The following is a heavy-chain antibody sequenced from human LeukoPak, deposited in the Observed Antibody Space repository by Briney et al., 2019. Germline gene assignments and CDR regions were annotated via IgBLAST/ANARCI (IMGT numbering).Heavy chain of an antibody. D-gene: IGHD2-2*01. J-gene: IGHJ4*02. V-gene: IGHV4-34*01. CDR3: ASQRADCSSTSCYS. CDR1: GGSISTYY. Sequence: PSETLSLTCTVSGGSISTYYWSWIRQPPGKGLEWIGEINHSGSTNYNPSLKSRVTISVDTSKNQFSLKLSSVTAADTAVYYCASQRADCSSTSCYSGGQGTLVTVSS. CDR2: INHSGST.